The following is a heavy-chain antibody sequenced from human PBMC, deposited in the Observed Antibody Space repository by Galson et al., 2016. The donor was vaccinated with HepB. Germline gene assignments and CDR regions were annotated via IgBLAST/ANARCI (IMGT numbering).Heavy chain of an antibody. V-gene: IGHV2-5*02. CDR2: IYWDDDK. D-gene: IGHD3-3*01. J-gene: IGHJ4*02. CDR1: GFSLSTSEVG. Sequence: PALVKPTQTLTLTCTFSGFSLSTSEVGVGWIRQPPGKALEWLALIYWDDDKRYSPSLKSRLTITKDTSKNQVVLTMTNMDPVDTATYYCARSRPLLEWLLQPFDSWGQGTPVTVSS. CDR3: ARSRPLLEWLLQPFDS.